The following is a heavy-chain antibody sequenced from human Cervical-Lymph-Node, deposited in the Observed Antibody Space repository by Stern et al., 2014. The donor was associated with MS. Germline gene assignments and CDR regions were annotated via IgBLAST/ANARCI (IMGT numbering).Heavy chain of an antibody. CDR2: IKPRGGDT. Sequence: QVQLVQSGAEVKKPGASVKVSCKAPGQGLEWMGIIKPRGGDTIYAQKLKGRVTMTRDSSTSTVYMELTNLRFEDTAVYYCARLEGVTASWNDWGQGTLLTVSS. D-gene: IGHD1-1*01. CDR3: ARLEGVTASWND. J-gene: IGHJ4*02. V-gene: IGHV1-46*04.